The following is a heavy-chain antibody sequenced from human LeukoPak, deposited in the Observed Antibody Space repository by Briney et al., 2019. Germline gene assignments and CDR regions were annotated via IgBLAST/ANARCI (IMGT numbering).Heavy chain of an antibody. CDR2: IYYRGST. CDR3: ARVYCSSTSCYPRNNWFDP. J-gene: IGHJ5*02. D-gene: IGHD2-2*01. CDR1: GGSISSGDYY. V-gene: IGHV4-30-4*08. Sequence: SQTLSLTCTVSGGSISSGDYYWCWIRQPPGKGLEWMGYIYYRGSTYYNPSLKRRATISVDTSKNQFSLKLSSVTAADTAVYYCARVYCSSTSCYPRNNWFDPWGPGTLVTVSS.